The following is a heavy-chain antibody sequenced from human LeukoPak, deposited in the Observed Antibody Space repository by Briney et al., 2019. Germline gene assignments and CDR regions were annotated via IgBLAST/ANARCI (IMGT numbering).Heavy chain of an antibody. J-gene: IGHJ6*02. CDR1: GFTFDDYA. D-gene: IGHD1-26*01. CDR3: AKATLVGAPKHYYYYGMDV. Sequence: GGSLRLSCAASGFTFDDYAMHWVRQAPGKGLEWVSGISWNSGSIGYADSVKGRFTISRDNAKNSLYLQMNSLRAEDTALYYCAKATLVGAPKHYYYYGMDVWGQGTTVTVSS. CDR2: ISWNSGSI. V-gene: IGHV3-9*01.